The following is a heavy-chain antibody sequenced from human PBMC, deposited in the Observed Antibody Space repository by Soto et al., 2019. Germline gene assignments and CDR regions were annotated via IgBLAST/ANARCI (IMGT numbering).Heavy chain of an antibody. D-gene: IGHD3-9*01. V-gene: IGHV3-9*01. CDR3: AKARTMYYDILTGYYYFDY. CDR2: ISWNSGSI. J-gene: IGHJ4*02. Sequence: SLRLSCAASGFTFDDYAMHWVRQAPGKGLEWVSGISWNSGSIGYADSVKGRFTISRDNAKNSLYLQMNSLRAEDTALYYCAKARTMYYDILTGYYYFDYWGQGTLVTVSS. CDR1: GFTFDDYA.